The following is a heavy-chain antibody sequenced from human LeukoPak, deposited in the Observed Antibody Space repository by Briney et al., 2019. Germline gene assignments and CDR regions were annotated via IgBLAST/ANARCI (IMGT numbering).Heavy chain of an antibody. J-gene: IGHJ6*02. V-gene: IGHV3-11*01. CDR3: ARFGVDYDIDV. CDR2: ISGSGDPQ. D-gene: IGHD3-16*01. CDR1: GFTFCDHY. Sequence: GGSLRLSCAASGFTFCDHYMSWIRPAPGKGLEWISYISGSGDPQYYADSVKGRFTISRDNGKNSLYLQMNSLRADDTAVYYCARFGVDYDIDVWGQGTAVTVP.